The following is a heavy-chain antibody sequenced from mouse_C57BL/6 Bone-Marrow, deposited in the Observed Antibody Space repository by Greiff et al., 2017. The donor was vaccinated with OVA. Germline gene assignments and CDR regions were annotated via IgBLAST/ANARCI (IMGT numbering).Heavy chain of an antibody. D-gene: IGHD2-2*01. CDR3: TTVVRGARDFDY. V-gene: IGHV14-4*01. CDR2: IDPENGDT. Sequence: VQLQQSGAELVRPGASVKLSCTASGFNIKDDYMHWVKQRPEQGLEWIGWIDPENGDTEYASKFQGTATITADTSSNTAYLQLSSLTSEDTAVYYCTTVVRGARDFDYWGKGTTLTVSS. J-gene: IGHJ2*01. CDR1: GFNIKDDY.